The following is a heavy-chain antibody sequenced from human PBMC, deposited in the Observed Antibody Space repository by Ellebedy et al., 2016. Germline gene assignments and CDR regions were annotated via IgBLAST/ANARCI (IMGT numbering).Heavy chain of an antibody. CDR3: ARNTGGYDGMIDY. Sequence: GESLKISXAASGFTFNTYAMHWVRQGPGKGLEWVAGIWYDGSNKYYTDSVKGRFSFSRDNAKNSLYLQMNSLRADDTAVYYCARNTGGYDGMIDYWGQGDLVTVSS. J-gene: IGHJ4*02. V-gene: IGHV3-33*01. D-gene: IGHD5-12*01. CDR1: GFTFNTYA. CDR2: IWYDGSNK.